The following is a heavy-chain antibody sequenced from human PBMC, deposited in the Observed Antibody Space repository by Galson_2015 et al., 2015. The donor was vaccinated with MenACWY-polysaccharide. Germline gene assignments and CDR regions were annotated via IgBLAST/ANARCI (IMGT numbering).Heavy chain of an antibody. D-gene: IGHD1-26*01. J-gene: IGHJ4*02. CDR2: ISGSGGST. V-gene: IGHV3-23*01. Sequence: SLRLSCAASGFTFSSYGMSWVRQAPGKGLEWVSSISGSGGSTFYADSVKGRFTISRDNSKNTLSLQVNSLRAEDTAKYYCAKDLRVGATAGSELDFWGQGNLVTVS. CDR1: GFTFSSYG. CDR3: AKDLRVGATAGSELDF.